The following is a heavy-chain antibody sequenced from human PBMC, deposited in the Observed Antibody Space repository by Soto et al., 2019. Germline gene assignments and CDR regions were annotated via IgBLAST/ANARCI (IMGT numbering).Heavy chain of an antibody. J-gene: IGHJ4*02. CDR2: IIPLFVTA. CDR3: ASKAACGGDCYAFDS. D-gene: IGHD2-21*02. V-gene: IGHV1-69*06. CDR1: GGIFSSNT. Sequence: QVYLVQSGAEVKKPGSSVKISCKASGGIFSSNTINWVRQAAGQGLEWMGGIIPLFVTANYAEKFLGRVTITADKSTKTEYMELTSLRSEDTAVYYCASKAACGGDCYAFDSWGQGTLVTASS.